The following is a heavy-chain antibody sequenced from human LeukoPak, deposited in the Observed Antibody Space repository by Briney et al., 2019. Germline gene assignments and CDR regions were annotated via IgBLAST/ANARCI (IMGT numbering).Heavy chain of an antibody. CDR3: ARVTSAGYHGYRIFGY. CDR2: INPSGGST. V-gene: IGHV1-46*01. D-gene: IGHD5-18*01. CDR1: GYTFTSYY. Sequence: SVTVSCKASGYTFTSYYMHWVRQAPGQGLEWMGIINPSGGSTSYAQKFQGRVTMTRDTSTSTVYKELSSLRSEDTAVYYCARVTSAGYHGYRIFGYWGQGTLVTVS. J-gene: IGHJ4*02.